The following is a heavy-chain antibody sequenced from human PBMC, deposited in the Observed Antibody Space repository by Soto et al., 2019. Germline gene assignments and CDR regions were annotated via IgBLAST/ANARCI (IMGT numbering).Heavy chain of an antibody. CDR3: AREPIVAGHPGYNWFDP. Sequence: PSETLSLTCSVSGGSISSSYWNWIRQPAGKGLEWIGRFYTTGRASYNPSLKGRLTLSGDTSKNQFSLRLGSVTAADTAVYYCAREPIVAGHPGYNWFDPWGQGILVTVSS. V-gene: IGHV4-4*07. CDR1: GGSISSSY. CDR2: FYTTGRA. D-gene: IGHD6-25*01. J-gene: IGHJ5*02.